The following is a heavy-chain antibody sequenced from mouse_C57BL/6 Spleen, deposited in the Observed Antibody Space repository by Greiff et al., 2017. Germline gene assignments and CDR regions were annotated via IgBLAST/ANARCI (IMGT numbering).Heavy chain of an antibody. D-gene: IGHD2-4*01. J-gene: IGHJ3*01. CDR1: GYTFTDYY. V-gene: IGHV1-26*01. CDR2: INPNNGGT. CDR3: ARGDYDYDGRFAY. Sequence: LQQSGPELVKPGASVKISCKASGYTFTDYYMNWVKQSHGKSLEWIGDINPNNGGTSYNQKFKGKATLTVDKSSSTAYMELRSLTSEDSAVYYCARGDYDYDGRFAYWGQGTLVTVSA.